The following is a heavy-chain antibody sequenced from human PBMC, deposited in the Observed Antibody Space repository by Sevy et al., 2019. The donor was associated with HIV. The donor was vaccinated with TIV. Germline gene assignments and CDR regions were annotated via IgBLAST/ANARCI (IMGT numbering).Heavy chain of an antibody. CDR1: GFTFSSYA. J-gene: IGHJ3*02. V-gene: IGHV3-30-3*01. CDR2: ISYDGSNK. D-gene: IGHD2-8*01. CDR3: ARVMGWTTQGAFDI. Sequence: GGSLRLSCAASGFTFSSYAMHWVHQAPGKGLEWVAVISYDGSNKYYADSVKGRFTISRDNSKNTLYLQMNSLRAEDTAVYYCARVMGWTTQGAFDIWGQGTMVTVSS.